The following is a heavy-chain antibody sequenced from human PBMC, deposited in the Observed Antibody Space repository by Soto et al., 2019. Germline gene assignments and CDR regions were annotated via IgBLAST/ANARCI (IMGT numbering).Heavy chain of an antibody. Sequence: QVQLVQSGAEVKKPGASVRVSCKASGYTITCCAMHWVRQAPGQRPEWMGWFNAGDGDTKYSQTFQGRFTIIRDTSASTVYMELSSLRPEDTAVYYCARDGEDKAAAARVYWGQGTLVTVSS. V-gene: IGHV1-3*01. CDR3: ARDGEDKAAAARVY. D-gene: IGHD6-13*01. CDR2: FNAGDGDT. J-gene: IGHJ4*02. CDR1: GYTITCCA.